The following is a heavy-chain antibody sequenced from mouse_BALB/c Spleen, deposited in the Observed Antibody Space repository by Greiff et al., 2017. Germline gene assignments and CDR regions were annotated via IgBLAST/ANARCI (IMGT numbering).Heavy chain of an antibody. D-gene: IGHD2-2*01. CDR3: ARGGGYLYFDD. CDR1: GFTFSSFG. Sequence: EVKLVESGGGLVQPGGSRKLSCAASGFTFSSFGMHWVRQAPEKGLEWVAYISSGSSTIYYADTVKGRFTISRDNPKNTLFLQMTSLRSEDTAMYYCARGGGYLYFDDWGEGTTLTVSS. V-gene: IGHV5-17*02. CDR2: ISSGSSTI. J-gene: IGHJ2*01.